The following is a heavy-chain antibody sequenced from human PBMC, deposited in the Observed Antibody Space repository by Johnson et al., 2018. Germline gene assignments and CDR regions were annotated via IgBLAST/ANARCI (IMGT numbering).Heavy chain of an antibody. Sequence: QVQLQESGPGLVKPSETLSLTCTVSGGSISSYYWSWIRQPPGKGLEWIGYIYYSGSTNYNPSLKSRVTISVDTSKNQFSLKLSSVTAADTAGYYCAGDDRGGYYYYGMDVWGQGTTVIVSS. CDR3: AGDDRGGYYYYGMDV. CDR2: IYYSGST. J-gene: IGHJ6*02. D-gene: IGHD3-16*01. V-gene: IGHV4-59*01. CDR1: GGSISSYY.